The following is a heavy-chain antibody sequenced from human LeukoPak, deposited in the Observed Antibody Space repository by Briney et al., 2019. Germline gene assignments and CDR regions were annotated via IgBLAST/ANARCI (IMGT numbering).Heavy chain of an antibody. CDR1: GGSISSSDYY. CDR3: ARRAYDSSSIGS. D-gene: IGHD3-22*01. CDR2: ISYSGST. V-gene: IGHV4-39*01. Sequence: SETLSLTCTVSGGSISSSDYYWDWIRQPPGKGLEWIGSISYSGSTYYNPSLKSRVTISVDTSKNQFSLKLSSVTAADTAFYYCARRAYDSSSIGSWGQGTLVTVPS. J-gene: IGHJ5*01.